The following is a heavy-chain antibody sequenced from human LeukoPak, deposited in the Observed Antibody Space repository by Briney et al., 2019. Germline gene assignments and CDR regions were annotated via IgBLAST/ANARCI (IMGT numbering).Heavy chain of an antibody. CDR2: IRHDGSYQ. CDR3: AKNRDSSDYPRDFDY. CDR1: RFTFSSYG. Sequence: GGSLRLSCAAPRFTFSSYGMHWVRQTPGKGLEWVAFIRHDGSYQQYVDSVKGRFTVSRDNSKDTVYLQMNSLRTEDTAVYYCAKNRDSSDYPRDFDYWGQGTLVTVSS. D-gene: IGHD3-22*01. J-gene: IGHJ4*02. V-gene: IGHV3-30*02.